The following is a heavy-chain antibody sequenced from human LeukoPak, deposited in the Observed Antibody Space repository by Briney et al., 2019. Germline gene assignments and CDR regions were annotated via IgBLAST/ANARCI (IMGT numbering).Heavy chain of an antibody. V-gene: IGHV3-9*01. D-gene: IGHD3-3*01. CDR1: GFTFDDYA. CDR3: AKDSRYERGRIDY. CDR2: ISWNSGSI. J-gene: IGHJ4*02. Sequence: PGGSLRLSCAASGFTFDDYAMHWVRHAAGKGLEWVSGISWNSGSIGYADSVKGRFTISRDNAKNSLYLQMNSLRAEDTALYYCAKDSRYERGRIDYWGQGTLVTVSS.